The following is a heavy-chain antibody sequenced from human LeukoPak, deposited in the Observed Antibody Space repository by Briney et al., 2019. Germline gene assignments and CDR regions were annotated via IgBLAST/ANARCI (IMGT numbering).Heavy chain of an antibody. Sequence: SQTLSLTCAISGDSIFTNNVAWHWTRQSPSRGLEWLGRTYYRSKCSFDYAVSVKSRITINADTSKNQFSLQLSSVTPEDTAVYYCARGKYTSFDNWGQGTLVTVSS. V-gene: IGHV6-1*01. CDR2: TYYRSKCSF. D-gene: IGHD6-6*01. CDR3: ARGKYTSFDN. J-gene: IGHJ4*02. CDR1: GDSIFTNNVA.